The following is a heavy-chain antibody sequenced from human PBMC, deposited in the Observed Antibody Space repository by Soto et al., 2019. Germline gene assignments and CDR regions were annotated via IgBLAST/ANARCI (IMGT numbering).Heavy chain of an antibody. V-gene: IGHV1-46*03. D-gene: IGHD6-19*01. CDR1: GYTFTSYY. J-gene: IGHJ4*02. CDR3: ARSSVVAGAFDY. Sequence: ASVKVSCKASGYTFTSYYMHWVRQAPVQGLEWIGIINPSGGSTSYAQKFQGRVTMTRDTSTSTVYMELSSLRSEDTAVYYCARSSVVAGAFDYWGQGTLVTVSS. CDR2: INPSGGST.